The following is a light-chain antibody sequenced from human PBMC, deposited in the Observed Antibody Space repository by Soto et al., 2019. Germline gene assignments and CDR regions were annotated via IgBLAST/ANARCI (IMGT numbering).Light chain of an antibody. CDR1: QSVSSY. V-gene: IGKV3-20*01. CDR2: GAS. Sequence: EIVLTQSPATLSSSPGERATLSCRASQSVSSYLAWYQQKPGQAPRPLIYGASSRATGIPDRFSGSGAGTDFTLTISRLESEDFAVYYCQQYGSSPWTFGQGTKVDIK. CDR3: QQYGSSPWT. J-gene: IGKJ1*01.